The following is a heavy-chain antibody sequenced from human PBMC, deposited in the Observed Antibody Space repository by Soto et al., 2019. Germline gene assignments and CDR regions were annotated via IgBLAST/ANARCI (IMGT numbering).Heavy chain of an antibody. CDR1: GGSISSGGYY. CDR3: ARETSTIFGVVIDTYYGMDV. D-gene: IGHD3-3*01. V-gene: IGHV4-31*03. J-gene: IGHJ6*02. CDR2: IYYSGST. Sequence: SETLSLTCTVSGGSISSGGYYWSWIRQHPGKGLEWIGYIYYSGSTYYNPSLKSRVTISVDTSKNQFSLKLSSVTAADTAVYYCARETSTIFGVVIDTYYGMDVWGQGTTVTVSS.